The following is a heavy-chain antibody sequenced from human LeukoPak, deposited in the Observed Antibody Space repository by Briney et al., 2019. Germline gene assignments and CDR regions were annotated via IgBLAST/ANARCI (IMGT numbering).Heavy chain of an antibody. V-gene: IGHV3-7*03. J-gene: IGHJ6*03. Sequence: GGSLRLSCAASGFTFSSYWMSWVRQAPGKGLEWVANIKQDGSEKYYVESVKGRFTISRDNAKNSLYLQMNSLRAEDTAVYYCARDWDQLVPSKGGPPRYFYFMDVWGKGTSVIVSS. CDR3: ARDWDQLVPSKGGPPRYFYFMDV. CDR2: IKQDGSEK. D-gene: IGHD2-15*01. CDR1: GFTFSSYW.